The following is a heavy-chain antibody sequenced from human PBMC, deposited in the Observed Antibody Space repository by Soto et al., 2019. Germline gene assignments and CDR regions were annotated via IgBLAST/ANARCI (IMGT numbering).Heavy chain of an antibody. V-gene: IGHV3-23*01. CDR2: VSDNGGSRGGT. D-gene: IGHD2-21*01. CDR1: GFIFNNSA. CDR3: ARAKAVVIAALDI. Sequence: GGSLRLSCKASGFIFNNSAMTWVRQAPGQGLQWVASVSDNGGSRGGTHYADSVKGRFTISRDNSKNTLYLQLDSLTGADTAVYYCARAKAVVIAALDIWGQGTMVTVSS. J-gene: IGHJ3*02.